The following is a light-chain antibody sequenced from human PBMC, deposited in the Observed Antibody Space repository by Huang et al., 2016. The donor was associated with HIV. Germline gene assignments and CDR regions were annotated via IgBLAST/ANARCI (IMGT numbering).Light chain of an antibody. CDR1: QSLVHSDGNTY. Sequence: DVVLTQSPLSLPVTLGQPASISCKSSQSLVHSDGNTYLTWFQQRPGQSQWRLIYKVSNRDSGVPGRFSGSGSGTDFTLKISRVEAEDIGVYYCMQGTHWPPYTFGPGTKLEIK. J-gene: IGKJ2*01. CDR3: MQGTHWPPYT. V-gene: IGKV2-30*02. CDR2: KVS.